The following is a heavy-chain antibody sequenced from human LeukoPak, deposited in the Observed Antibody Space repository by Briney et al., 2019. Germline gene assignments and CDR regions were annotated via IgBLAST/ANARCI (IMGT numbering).Heavy chain of an antibody. CDR3: ARKPHYDFWSGYQDAFDI. CDR2: MNPNSGNT. V-gene: IGHV1-8*01. J-gene: IGHJ3*02. Sequence: ASVTVSCTASGYTFTSYDINWVRQAPGQGLEWMGWMNPNSGNTGYAQKFQGRVTMTRNTSISTAYMELSSLRSEDTAVYYCARKPHYDFWSGYQDAFDIWGQGTMVTVSS. D-gene: IGHD3-3*01. CDR1: GYTFTSYD.